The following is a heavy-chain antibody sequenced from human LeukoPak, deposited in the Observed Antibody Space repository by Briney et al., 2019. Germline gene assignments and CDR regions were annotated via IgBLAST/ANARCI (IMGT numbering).Heavy chain of an antibody. J-gene: IGHJ4*02. Sequence: GGSLRLSCAASGFTFSSYSMNWVRQAPGKGLEWASYISSSSSTIYYADSVKGRFTISRDNAKNSLYLQMNSLRAEDTAVYYCARGRIVGATDFDYWGQGTLVTVSS. CDR3: ARGRIVGATDFDY. CDR2: ISSSSSTI. CDR1: GFTFSSYS. D-gene: IGHD1-26*01. V-gene: IGHV3-48*01.